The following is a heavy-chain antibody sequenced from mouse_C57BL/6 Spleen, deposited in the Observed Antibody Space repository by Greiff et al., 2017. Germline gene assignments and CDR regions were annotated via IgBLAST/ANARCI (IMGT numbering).Heavy chain of an antibody. Sequence: QVQLQQPGAELVKPGASVKVSCKASGYTFTSYWMHWVKQRPGQGLEWIGRIHPSDSDTNYNQKFKGKATLTVDKSSSTAYMQLSSLPSEDSAVYYGARRGGDGWCAYWGKGTLVTVSA. CDR2: IHPSDSDT. V-gene: IGHV1-74*01. CDR1: GYTFTSYW. J-gene: IGHJ3*01. D-gene: IGHD3-3*01. CDR3: ARRGGDGWCAY.